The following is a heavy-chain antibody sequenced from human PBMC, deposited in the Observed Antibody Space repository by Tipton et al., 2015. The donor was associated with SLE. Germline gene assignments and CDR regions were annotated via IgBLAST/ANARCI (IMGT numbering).Heavy chain of an antibody. CDR3: ARDGDDYGGYFYYGMDV. D-gene: IGHD4-17*01. Sequence: TLSLTCSVSGGSINVYYWSWVRQPPGKGLEWIGYVSYSGSTNYNPSPKSRVTISVDTSKNQFSLKMIAVTAADTAVYYCARDGDDYGGYFYYGMDVWGQGTTVTVSS. J-gene: IGHJ6*02. CDR1: GGSINVYY. CDR2: VSYSGST. V-gene: IGHV4-59*01.